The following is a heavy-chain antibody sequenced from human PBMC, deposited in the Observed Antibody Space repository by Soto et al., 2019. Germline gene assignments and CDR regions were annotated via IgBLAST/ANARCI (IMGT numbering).Heavy chain of an antibody. CDR2: IDWDDDK. J-gene: IGHJ4*02. D-gene: IGHD1-26*01. CDR1: GFSLSTSGMC. CDR3: ARTATYSGSRYFDY. Sequence: SCPTLVNPTQTLTLTCTFSGFSLSTSGMCVSWIRQPPGKALEWLARIDWDDDKYYSTSLKTRLTISKDTSNNQVVLTMTNMDPVDTATYYCARTATYSGSRYFDYWGQGTLVTVSS. V-gene: IGHV2-70*11.